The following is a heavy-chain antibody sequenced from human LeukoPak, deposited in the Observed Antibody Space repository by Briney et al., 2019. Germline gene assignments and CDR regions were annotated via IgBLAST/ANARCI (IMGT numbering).Heavy chain of an antibody. CDR2: IKQDGSEK. CDR1: GFTFSSYW. Sequence: GGSLRLSCAASGFTFSSYWMTWVRQAPGKGLEWVANIKQDGSEKYYVDSVKGRFTISRGNAKNSLYLQMNSLRAEDTAVYYCARDPYSGSYGADYYYYMDVWGKGTTVTISS. D-gene: IGHD1-26*01. J-gene: IGHJ6*03. V-gene: IGHV3-7*01. CDR3: ARDPYSGSYGADYYYYMDV.